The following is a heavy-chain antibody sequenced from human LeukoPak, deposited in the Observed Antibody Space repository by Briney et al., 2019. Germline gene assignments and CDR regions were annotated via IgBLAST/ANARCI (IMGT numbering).Heavy chain of an antibody. CDR3: ARRGYRKGYDDAFDI. J-gene: IGHJ3*02. CDR2: ITYNSADI. D-gene: IGHD5-18*01. CDR1: GFKFDDYA. Sequence: PGRSLRLSCAASGFKFDDYAMHWVRQAPGKGLEWVSTITYNSADIGYVDSVKGRFTISRDNAQNSLYLLMNDLRVEDAALYYCARRGYRKGYDDAFDIWGQGTMVTVSS. V-gene: IGHV3-9*01.